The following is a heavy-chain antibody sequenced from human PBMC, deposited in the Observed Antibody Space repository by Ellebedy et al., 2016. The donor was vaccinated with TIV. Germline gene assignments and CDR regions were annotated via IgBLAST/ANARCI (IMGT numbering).Heavy chain of an antibody. Sequence: GGSLRLSCAASEFTFSNYAIHWVRQAPGKGLEWVAVISYDGSNKYYADSVKGRFTMSRDNSKNTLYLQMNSLRAEDTAVYYCARDDCSGGSCYPRENYYYYYGMDVWGQGTTVTVSS. CDR3: ARDDCSGGSCYPRENYYYYYGMDV. CDR1: EFTFSNYA. CDR2: ISYDGSNK. V-gene: IGHV3-30-3*01. D-gene: IGHD2-15*01. J-gene: IGHJ6*02.